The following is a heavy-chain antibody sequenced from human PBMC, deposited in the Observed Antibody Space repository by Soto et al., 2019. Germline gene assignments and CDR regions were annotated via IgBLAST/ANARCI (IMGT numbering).Heavy chain of an antibody. Sequence: EVQLVESGGGLVKPGGSLRLSCAASGFTFSSYNMNWVRQAPGKGLEWVSSISSSSSSIYYADSVKGRFTISRDNAKNSLYLHMNSLRAEDTAVYYCARALGSSSGIGFDPWGQGTLVTVSS. D-gene: IGHD6-13*01. CDR2: ISSSSSSI. J-gene: IGHJ5*02. CDR3: ARALGSSSGIGFDP. CDR1: GFTFSSYN. V-gene: IGHV3-21*01.